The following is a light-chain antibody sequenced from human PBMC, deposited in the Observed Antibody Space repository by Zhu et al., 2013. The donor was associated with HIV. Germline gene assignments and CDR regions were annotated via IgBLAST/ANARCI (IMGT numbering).Light chain of an antibody. CDR1: SSNIGAGYD. CDR3: CSYAGSSIFDVV. V-gene: IGLV1-40*01. CDR2: RNN. J-gene: IGLJ2*01. Sequence: QSVLTQPPSVSGAPGQRVTISCTGSSSNIGAGYDVHWYQQLPGTAPKLLIYRNNQRPSGVPDRFSGSKSGNTASLTISGLQAEDEADYYCCSYAGSSIFDVVFGRGTKLTVL.